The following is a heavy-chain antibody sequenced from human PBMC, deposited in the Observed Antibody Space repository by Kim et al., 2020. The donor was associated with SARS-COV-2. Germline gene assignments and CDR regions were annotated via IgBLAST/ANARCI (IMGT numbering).Heavy chain of an antibody. J-gene: IGHJ4*02. CDR3: AINLNTARFLEWLLPGGLDY. D-gene: IGHD3-3*01. CDR1: GGTFSSYA. Sequence: SVKVSCKASGGTFSSYAISWVRQAPGQGLEWMGGIIPIFGTANYAQKFQGRVTITADESTSTAYMELSSLRSEDTAVYYCAINLNTARFLEWLLPGGLDYWGQGTLVTVSS. V-gene: IGHV1-69*13. CDR2: IIPIFGTA.